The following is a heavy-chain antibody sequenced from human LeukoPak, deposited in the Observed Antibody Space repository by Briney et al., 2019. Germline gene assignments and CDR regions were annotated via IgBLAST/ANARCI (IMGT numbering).Heavy chain of an antibody. CDR3: TKDPNGNYVGAFDP. V-gene: IGHV3-23*01. D-gene: IGHD4-17*01. J-gene: IGHJ5*02. CDR1: GFSFSRYG. Sequence: GGSLRLSCAASGFSFSRYGMKWVRQAPGKGLEWVSSITGNHGATYNIDSVKGRFTISRDNSQNTLYLQMNSLRVEDTAVYYCTKDPNGNYVGAFDPWGQGTLVTVSS. CDR2: ITGNHGAT.